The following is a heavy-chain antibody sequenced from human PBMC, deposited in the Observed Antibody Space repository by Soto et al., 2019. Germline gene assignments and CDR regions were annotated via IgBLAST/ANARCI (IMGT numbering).Heavy chain of an antibody. CDR3: ARVRYYDSSGYLFAFDI. CDR2: IYYSGST. D-gene: IGHD3-22*01. Sequence: QVQLQESGPGLVKPSQTLSLTCTVSGGSISSGDYYWSWIRQPPGKGLEWIGYIYYSGSTYYNPSLKSRVTISVDTSKNQFSLKLSSVTAADTAVYYCARVRYYDSSGYLFAFDIWGKGTMVTVSS. CDR1: GGSISSGDYY. J-gene: IGHJ3*02. V-gene: IGHV4-30-4*01.